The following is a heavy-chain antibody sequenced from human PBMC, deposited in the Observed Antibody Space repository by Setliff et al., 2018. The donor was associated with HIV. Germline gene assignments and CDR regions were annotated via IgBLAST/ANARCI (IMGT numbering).Heavy chain of an antibody. J-gene: IGHJ4*02. V-gene: IGHV3-9*03. D-gene: IGHD6-13*01. CDR3: AKGRYSSSWYYFDY. Sequence: PGGSLRLSCAASGFTFDDYAMHWGRQAPGKGLEWVSGIDWNSGSIAYADSVKGRFTISRDNAKNSLYLQMNSLRAEDMALYYCAKGRYSSSWYYFDYWGQGTLVTVSS. CDR2: IDWNSGSI. CDR1: GFTFDDYA.